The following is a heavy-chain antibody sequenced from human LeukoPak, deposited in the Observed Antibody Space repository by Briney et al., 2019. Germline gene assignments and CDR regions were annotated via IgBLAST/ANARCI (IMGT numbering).Heavy chain of an antibody. CDR2: INPNSGGT. J-gene: IGHJ4*02. Sequence: ASVKVSCKASGYTFTGHYMHWVRQAPGQGLEWMGWINPNSGGTNYAQKFQGRVTMTRDTSISTAYMELSRLRSDDTAVYYCARDLTIFGVAPLDYWGQGTLVTVSS. CDR3: ARDLTIFGVAPLDY. CDR1: GYTFTGHY. D-gene: IGHD3-3*01. V-gene: IGHV1-2*02.